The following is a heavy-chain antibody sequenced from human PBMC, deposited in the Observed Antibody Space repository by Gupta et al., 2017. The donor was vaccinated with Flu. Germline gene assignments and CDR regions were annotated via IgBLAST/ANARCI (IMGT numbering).Heavy chain of an antibody. CDR2: IYFSGNT. Sequence: QVQLRESGPGLVKPSETLSLTCNVSGGSLTKYYWSWIRQPPGKNMEWLGYIYFSGNTDYNPSLKSRLTISLDSSRNQFYLKLRSLTAADSAVYFCARLRSIVGFNTPSFDLWGQGTLVTVSS. D-gene: IGHD1-26*01. J-gene: IGHJ4*02. V-gene: IGHV4-59*12. CDR1: GGSLTKYY. CDR3: ARLRSIVGFNTPSFDL.